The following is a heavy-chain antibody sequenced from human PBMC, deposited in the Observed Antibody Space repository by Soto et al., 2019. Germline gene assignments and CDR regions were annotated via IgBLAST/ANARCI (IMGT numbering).Heavy chain of an antibody. CDR3: GRESPLGGGGVDV. J-gene: IGHJ6*02. Sequence: QVQLVQSGTEVKKPGSSVKVSCKASGGTFSSYPITWVRQAPGQGLEWMGGIIPIFGQPNYAQKFQGRVTITADEYTRTVYMELSSLRSEDTAVYYWGRESPLGGGGVDVWGQGTTVTVSS. CDR1: GGTFSSYP. D-gene: IGHD7-27*01. CDR2: IIPIFGQP. V-gene: IGHV1-69*01.